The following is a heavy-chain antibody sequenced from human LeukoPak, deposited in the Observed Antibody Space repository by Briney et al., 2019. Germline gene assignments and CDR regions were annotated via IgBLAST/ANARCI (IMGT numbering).Heavy chain of an antibody. J-gene: IGHJ6*02. Sequence: GGSLRLSCAASGFTFSSYWMHWVRQAPGKGLVWVSRINSDGSSTSYADSVKGRFTISRDNSKNTLYLQMNSLRAEDTAVYYCARPVGYCSSTSCPRGTYYYYGMDVWGQGTTVTVSS. CDR2: INSDGSST. D-gene: IGHD2-2*01. CDR1: GFTFSSYW. V-gene: IGHV3-74*01. CDR3: ARPVGYCSSTSCPRGTYYYYGMDV.